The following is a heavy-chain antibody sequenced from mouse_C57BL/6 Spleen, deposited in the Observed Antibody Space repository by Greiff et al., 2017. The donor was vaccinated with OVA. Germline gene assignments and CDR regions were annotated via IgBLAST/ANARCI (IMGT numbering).Heavy chain of an antibody. CDR2: ISSGGDYI. V-gene: IGHV5-9-1*02. Sequence: EVKLVESGEGLVKPGGSLKLSCAASGFTFSSYAMSWVRQTPEKRLEWVAYISSGGDYIYYADTVKGRFTISRDNARNTLYLQMSSLKSEDTAMYYCTRDRDYGSSYEFDDWGQSTTLTVSS. J-gene: IGHJ2*01. CDR3: TRDRDYGSSYEFDD. CDR1: GFTFSSYA. D-gene: IGHD1-1*01.